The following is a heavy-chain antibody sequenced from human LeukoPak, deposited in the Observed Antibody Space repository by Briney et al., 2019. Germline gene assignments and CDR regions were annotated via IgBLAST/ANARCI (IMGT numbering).Heavy chain of an antibody. V-gene: IGHV3-21*01. Sequence: GGSLRLSCAASGFTFSSYSMNWVRQALGKGLEWVSSISSSSSYIYYADSVKGRFTISRDNAKNSLYLQMNSLRAEDTAVYYCARDRGLWSGYYVFDYWGQGTLVTVSP. CDR2: ISSSSSYI. J-gene: IGHJ4*02. CDR1: GFTFSSYS. D-gene: IGHD3-3*01. CDR3: ARDRGLWSGYYVFDY.